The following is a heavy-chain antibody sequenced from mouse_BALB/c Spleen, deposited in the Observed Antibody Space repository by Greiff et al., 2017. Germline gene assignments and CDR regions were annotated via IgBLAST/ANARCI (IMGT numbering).Heavy chain of an antibody. CDR2: IDPANGNT. J-gene: IGHJ4*01. Sequence: VQLQQSGAELVKPGASVKLSCTASGFNFKDSYMHWVKQRPEQGLEWIGRIDPANGNTKYDPKFQGKATITADTSSNTAYLQLSSLTSEDTAVYYCARDPYYYALDYWGQGTSVTVSS. V-gene: IGHV14-3*02. CDR3: ARDPYYYALDY. CDR1: GFNFKDSY.